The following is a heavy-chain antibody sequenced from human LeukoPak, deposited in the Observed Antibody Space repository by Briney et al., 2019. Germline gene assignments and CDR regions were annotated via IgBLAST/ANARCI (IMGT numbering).Heavy chain of an antibody. J-gene: IGHJ4*02. CDR2: ISSTSVI. V-gene: IGHV3-48*01. D-gene: IGHD4-23*01. CDR1: GFTFGGYN. CDR3: AREGDGGNSGFAY. Sequence: PGGSLRLSCAVSGFTFGGYNMNWVRQAPGKGLEWIAYISSTSVIYYADSLKGRFTISRDNAKNSLYLQMNSLRVDDTAVYYCAREGDGGNSGFAYWGQGTLVTVSS.